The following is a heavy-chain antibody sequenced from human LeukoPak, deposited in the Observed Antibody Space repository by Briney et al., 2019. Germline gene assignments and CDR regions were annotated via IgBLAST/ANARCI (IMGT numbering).Heavy chain of an antibody. V-gene: IGHV5-51*01. CDR2: IYPCDSDT. Sequence: GESLKISCKGSGYSFTSYWIGWVRQMPGKGLEWMGIIYPCDSDTRYSPSFQGQVTISADKSISTAYLQWSSLKASDTAMYYCARHLRSSYDSSGYMPPGFDYWGQGTLVTVSS. D-gene: IGHD3-22*01. CDR3: ARHLRSSYDSSGYMPPGFDY. J-gene: IGHJ4*02. CDR1: GYSFTSYW.